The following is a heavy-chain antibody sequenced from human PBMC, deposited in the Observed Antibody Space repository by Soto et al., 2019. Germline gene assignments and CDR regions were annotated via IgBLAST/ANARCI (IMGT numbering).Heavy chain of an antibody. CDR3: AKSSGSSLYFDS. CDR2: IYSGGST. D-gene: IGHD3-10*01. Sequence: GGSLRLSCAASGFTVSSNYMNWVRQAPGKGLEWVSVIYSGGSTYYTDSVKGRFTISRDNSNNTLFLQMNSLRVDDTAVYYCAKSSGSSLYFDSWGQGTLVTVSS. J-gene: IGHJ4*02. CDR1: GFTVSSNY. V-gene: IGHV3-66*01.